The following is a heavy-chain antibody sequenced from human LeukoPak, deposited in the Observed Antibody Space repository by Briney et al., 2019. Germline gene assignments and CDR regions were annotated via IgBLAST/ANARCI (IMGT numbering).Heavy chain of an antibody. CDR1: GFTVISNL. V-gene: IGHV3-23*01. CDR2: ISGSGGST. J-gene: IGHJ5*02. Sequence: GGSLTLSCAASGFTVISNLMTWVRQAPGKGLEWVSAISGSGGSTYYADSVKGRFTISRDNSKNTLYLQMNSLRAEDTAVYYCAKDRFLYSSSWYGGLAWGQGTLVTVSS. CDR3: AKDRFLYSSSWYGGLA. D-gene: IGHD6-13*01.